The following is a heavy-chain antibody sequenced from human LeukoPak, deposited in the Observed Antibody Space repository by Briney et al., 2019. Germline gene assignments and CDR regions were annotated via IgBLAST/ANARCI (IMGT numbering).Heavy chain of an antibody. Sequence: MASETLSLTCTVSGGSISSSSYYWGWTRQSPGKGLEWIGSIFYSGSTYYNPSLKSRVTISIDTSENQFSLKLSSVTAADTAVYYCATTPALAVAGTLDPKEWGQGTLVTVSS. D-gene: IGHD6-19*01. J-gene: IGHJ4*02. V-gene: IGHV4-39*01. CDR3: ATTPALAVAGTLDPKE. CDR1: GGSISSSSYY. CDR2: IFYSGST.